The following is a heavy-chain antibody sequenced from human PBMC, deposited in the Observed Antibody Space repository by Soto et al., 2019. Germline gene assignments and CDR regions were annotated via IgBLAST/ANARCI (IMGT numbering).Heavy chain of an antibody. V-gene: IGHV1-8*01. Sequence: GASVKVSCKASGYTFTSYDINWVRQATGQGLEWMGWMNPNGGSTGYAQKFQGRVTMTRNTSISTAYMELSSLRSEDTAVYYCARGGRRYCSSTSCYRRISWFDPWGQGTLVTVSS. D-gene: IGHD2-2*01. J-gene: IGHJ5*02. CDR2: MNPNGGST. CDR1: GYTFTSYD. CDR3: ARGGRRYCSSTSCYRRISWFDP.